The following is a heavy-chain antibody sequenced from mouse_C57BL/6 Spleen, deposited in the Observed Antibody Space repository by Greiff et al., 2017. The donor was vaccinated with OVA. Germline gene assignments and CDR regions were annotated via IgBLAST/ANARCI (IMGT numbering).Heavy chain of an antibody. V-gene: IGHV1-82*01. Sequence: QVQLQQSGPELVKPGASVKISCKASGYAFSSYWMNWVKQRPGKGLEWIGRIYPGDGDTNYNGKFKGKATMTADHYSSTAYLKLSSLTSEDSAVYFCARGHYYGSSYGYFDVWGTGTTVTVSS. CDR1: GYAFSSYW. D-gene: IGHD1-1*01. CDR2: IYPGDGDT. CDR3: ARGHYYGSSYGYFDV. J-gene: IGHJ1*03.